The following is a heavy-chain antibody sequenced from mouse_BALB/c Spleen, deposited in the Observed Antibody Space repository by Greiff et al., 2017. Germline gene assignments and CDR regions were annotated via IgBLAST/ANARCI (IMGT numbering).Heavy chain of an antibody. V-gene: IGHV1-5*01. CDR2: IYPGNSDT. Sequence: VQLQQSGTVLARPGASVKMSCKASGYTFTSYWMHWVKQRPGQGLEWIGAIYPGNSDTSYNQKFKGKAKLTAVTSTSTAYMELSSLTNEDSAVYYCTSQYYGSSYRYFDVWGAGTTVTVSS. CDR1: GYTFTSYW. D-gene: IGHD1-1*01. J-gene: IGHJ1*01. CDR3: TSQYYGSSYRYFDV.